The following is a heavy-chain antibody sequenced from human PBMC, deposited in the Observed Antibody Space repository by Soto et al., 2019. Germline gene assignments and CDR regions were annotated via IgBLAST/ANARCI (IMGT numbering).Heavy chain of an antibody. CDR2: ISGSGGST. J-gene: IGHJ6*02. CDR3: ATPSSSSWREYYYYGMDV. CDR1: GFTFSSYA. V-gene: IGHV3-23*01. D-gene: IGHD6-13*01. Sequence: GGSLRLSCAASGFTFSSYAMSWVRQAPGKGLEWVSAISGSGGSTYYADSVKGRFTISRDNSKNTLYLQMNSLRAEDTAVYYCATPSSSSWREYYYYGMDVWGQGTTVTVSS.